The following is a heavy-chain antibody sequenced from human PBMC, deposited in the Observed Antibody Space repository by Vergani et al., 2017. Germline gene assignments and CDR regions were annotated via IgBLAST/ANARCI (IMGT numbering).Heavy chain of an antibody. CDR2: ISSSSSYI. J-gene: IGHJ4*02. CDR1: GFTFSSYS. D-gene: IGHD3-10*01. V-gene: IGHV3-21*01. CDR3: ARVRSGSGSYIDY. Sequence: VQLVESGGGVVQPGRSLRLSCAASGFTFSSYSMNWVRQAPGKGLEWVSSISSSSSYIYYADSVKGRFTISRDNAKNSLYLQMNSLRAEDTAVYYCARVRSGSGSYIDYWGQGTLVTVSS.